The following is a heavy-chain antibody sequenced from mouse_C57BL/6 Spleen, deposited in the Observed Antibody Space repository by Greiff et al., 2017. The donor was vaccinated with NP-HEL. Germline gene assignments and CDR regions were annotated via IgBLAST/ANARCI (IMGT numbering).Heavy chain of an antibody. CDR1: GYTFTDYN. J-gene: IGHJ3*01. V-gene: IGHV1-18*01. Sequence: EVQLQHSGPELVKPGASVKIPCKASGYTFTDYNMDWVKQSHGKSLEWIGDINPNNGGTIYNQKFKGKATLTVDKSSSTAYMELRSLTSEDTAVYYCARPTAQATGAWFAYWGQGTLVTVSA. D-gene: IGHD3-2*02. CDR3: ARPTAQATGAWFAY. CDR2: INPNNGGT.